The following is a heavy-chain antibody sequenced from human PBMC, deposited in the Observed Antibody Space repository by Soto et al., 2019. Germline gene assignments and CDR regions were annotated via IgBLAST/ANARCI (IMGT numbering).Heavy chain of an antibody. CDR1: GFTFSDHY. Sequence: EVQLAESGGGLVQPGGSLRLSCAASGFTFSDHYMDWVRQAPGKGLEWVGRSRDKVHSHTTEYAASVKGRFTISRGDSENSLYLQMNLLKTEDTAVYYCARGVVSTGYFDYWGQGTLVTVSS. D-gene: IGHD5-12*01. CDR3: ARGVVSTGYFDY. V-gene: IGHV3-72*01. J-gene: IGHJ4*02. CDR2: SRDKVHSHTT.